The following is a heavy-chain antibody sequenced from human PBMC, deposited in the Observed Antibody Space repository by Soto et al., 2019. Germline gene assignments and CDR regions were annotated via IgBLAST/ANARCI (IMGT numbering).Heavy chain of an antibody. Sequence: QVQLQESGPGLVKPSQTLSLTCTVSGGSISSGDYYWSWIRQPPGKGLEWIGYIYYSGSTYYNPSLKSRVTIPVDMSKNQFSLRLSSVTAADTAVYYCARDLGGFGGRLYYFDYWGQGTLVTVSS. D-gene: IGHD3-10*01. CDR1: GGSISSGDYY. CDR3: ARDLGGFGGRLYYFDY. V-gene: IGHV4-30-4*01. J-gene: IGHJ4*02. CDR2: IYYSGST.